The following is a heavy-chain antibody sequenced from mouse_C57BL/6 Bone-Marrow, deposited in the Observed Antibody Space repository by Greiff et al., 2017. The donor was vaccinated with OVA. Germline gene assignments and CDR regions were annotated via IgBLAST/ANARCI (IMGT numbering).Heavy chain of an antibody. J-gene: IGHJ2*01. V-gene: IGHV1-64*01. CDR3: ARSSYSNYEDY. CDR2: IHPNSGST. CDR1: GYTFTSYW. Sequence: QVQLQQPGAELVKPGASVKLSCKASGYTFTSYWMHWVKQRPGQGLEWIGMIHPNSGSTNYNEKFKSKATLTVDKSSSTAYMQLRSLTSEDSAVYYCARSSYSNYEDYWGQGTTLTVSS. D-gene: IGHD2-5*01.